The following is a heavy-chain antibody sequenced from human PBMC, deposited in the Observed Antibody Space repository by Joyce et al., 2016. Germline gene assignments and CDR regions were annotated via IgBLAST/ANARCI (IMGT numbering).Heavy chain of an antibody. J-gene: IGHJ5*01. CDR2: SYLGGST. Sequence: QLQLQESGPGLVKPSGTLSLTCAVSGGPISSAHWWSWVRQPPGKGLEWIGESYLGGSTTYNPSLKSRVTMSVDKSKNQLALKMNSVTAADTAVYYCARNGAYSQDSWGQGTLVTVSS. V-gene: IGHV4-4*02. CDR1: GGPISSAHW. D-gene: IGHD5-12*01. CDR3: ARNGAYSQDS.